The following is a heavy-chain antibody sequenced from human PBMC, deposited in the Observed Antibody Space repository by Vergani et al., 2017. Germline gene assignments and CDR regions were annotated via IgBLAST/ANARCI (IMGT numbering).Heavy chain of an antibody. CDR3: ARGQTGYSRDWSTYFFYMDV. CDR2: IFPSGNS. CDR1: GDSITNDGFS. Sequence: QLQLQESGSGLVKPSQTLSLTCAVSGDSITNDGFSWNWIRQPPGKGPEWIGYIFPSGNSDYNPSLKNRVSISLDKSKTQFSLWVNSVTAADTAVYFCARGQTGYSRDWSTYFFYMDVWGKGTTVTVSS. V-gene: IGHV4-30-2*01. D-gene: IGHD3/OR15-3a*01. J-gene: IGHJ6*03.